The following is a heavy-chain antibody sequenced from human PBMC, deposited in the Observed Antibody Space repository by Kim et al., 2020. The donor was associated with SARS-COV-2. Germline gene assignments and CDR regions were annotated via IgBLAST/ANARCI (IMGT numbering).Heavy chain of an antibody. CDR3: ARDIMVRGVIRGGYFDY. Sequence: CQGRVTMTRDTSTSTVYMELSSLRSEDTAVYYCARDIMVRGVIRGGYFDYWGQGTLVTVSS. J-gene: IGHJ4*02. V-gene: IGHV1-46*01. D-gene: IGHD3-10*01.